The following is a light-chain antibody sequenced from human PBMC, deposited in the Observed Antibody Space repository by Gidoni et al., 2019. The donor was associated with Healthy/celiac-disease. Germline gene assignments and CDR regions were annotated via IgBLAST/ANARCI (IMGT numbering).Light chain of an antibody. CDR2: GNS. CDR1: SSNIGAGYD. CDR3: QSYDSSLSGVV. V-gene: IGLV1-40*01. Sequence: QSVLTQPPSVSGAPGQRGTISCTGSSSNIGAGYDVHWCQQLPGPAPKLLIYGNSNRPSGVPDRFSGSKSGTSASLAITGLQAEDEADYYCQSYDSSLSGVVFGGGTKLTVL. J-gene: IGLJ2*01.